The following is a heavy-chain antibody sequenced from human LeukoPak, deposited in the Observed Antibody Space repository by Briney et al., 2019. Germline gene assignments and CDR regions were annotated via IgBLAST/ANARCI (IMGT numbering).Heavy chain of an antibody. CDR3: ARGGVSRPTLYDY. Sequence: PGGSLRLSCVASGFTFSSYWMHWVRQTPGKGLGWVSHINSDGSSTSYADSVKGRFTISRDNAKNTLCLQMNSLRAEDTAVYYCARGGVSRPTLYDYWGQGTLVTASS. D-gene: IGHD2-15*01. J-gene: IGHJ4*02. V-gene: IGHV3-74*01. CDR1: GFTFSSYW. CDR2: INSDGSST.